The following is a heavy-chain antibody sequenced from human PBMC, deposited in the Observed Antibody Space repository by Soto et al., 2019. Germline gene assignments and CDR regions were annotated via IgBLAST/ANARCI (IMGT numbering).Heavy chain of an antibody. CDR3: ARVEGGDDFWSGHLPTYYYGMDV. CDR2: IIPIFGTA. D-gene: IGHD3-3*01. V-gene: IGHV1-69*01. Sequence: QVQLVQSGAEVKKPGSSVKVSCKASGGTFSSYAISWVRQAPGQGLEWMGGIIPIFGTANYAQKFQGRVPITADESTSTAYMELSSLRSEDTAVYYCARVEGGDDFWSGHLPTYYYGMDVWGQGTTVTVSS. CDR1: GGTFSSYA. J-gene: IGHJ6*02.